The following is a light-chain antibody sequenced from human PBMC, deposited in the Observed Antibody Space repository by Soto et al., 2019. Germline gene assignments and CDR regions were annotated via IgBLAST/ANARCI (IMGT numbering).Light chain of an antibody. CDR1: SSNIGAGYG. CDR3: ISWDDSLSGRV. V-gene: IGLV1-40*01. Sequence: QSVLTQPPSVSGAPGQRVTISCTGSSSNIGAGYGVHWYIQLPGTAPKLLIYRDNQRPSGVPDRFSGSKSGTSASLAISGLRSEDEADYYCISWDDSLSGRVFGGGTKVTVL. J-gene: IGLJ3*02. CDR2: RDN.